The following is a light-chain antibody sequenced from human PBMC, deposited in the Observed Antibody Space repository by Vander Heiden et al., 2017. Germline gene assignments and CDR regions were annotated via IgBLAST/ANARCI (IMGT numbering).Light chain of an antibody. J-gene: IGLJ1*01. CDR1: SSNIGAGYD. CDR3: QSYDSSLSGYV. Sequence: QSVLTQPPSVSGAPGQRVTIPCTGSSSNIGAGYDVHWYQQLPGTAPKLLIYGNSNRPSGVPDRFSGSKSGTSASLAITGLQAEDEAGYYCQSYDSSLSGYVFGTGTKVTVL. V-gene: IGLV1-40*01. CDR2: GNS.